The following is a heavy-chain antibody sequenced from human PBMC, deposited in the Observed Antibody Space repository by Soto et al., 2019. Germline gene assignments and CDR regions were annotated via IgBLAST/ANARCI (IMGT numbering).Heavy chain of an antibody. Sequence: QLQLVQSGTELKKPGASVKVSCKASGYTFTNYGITWVRQAPGQGLEWMGWINADYGNTNYEQKFQGRVTMTTDTSTTTAYMELRSLRSDDTAVDYCARKSLSNFNWFDPWGQGTLVTVSS. V-gene: IGHV1-18*04. D-gene: IGHD4-4*01. J-gene: IGHJ5*02. CDR3: ARKSLSNFNWFDP. CDR2: INADYGNT. CDR1: GYTFTNYG.